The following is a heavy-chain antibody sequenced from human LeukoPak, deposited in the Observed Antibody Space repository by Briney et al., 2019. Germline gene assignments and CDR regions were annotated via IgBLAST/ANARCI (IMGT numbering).Heavy chain of an antibody. CDR2: IRDDGSNQ. CDR3: AKGRKVGPTSDYYFDY. J-gene: IGHJ4*02. CDR1: GFTFSNYG. Sequence: GGSLRLSCAASGFTFSNYGIYWVRQAPGKGLEWVAFIRDDGSNQYYADSVKGRFTISRDNSKNTLYLQMNSLRAEDTAVYYCAKGRKVGPTSDYYFDYWGQGTLVTVSS. D-gene: IGHD1-26*01. V-gene: IGHV3-30*02.